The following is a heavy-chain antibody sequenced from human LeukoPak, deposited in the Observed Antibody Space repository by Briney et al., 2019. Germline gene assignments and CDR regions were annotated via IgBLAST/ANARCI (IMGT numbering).Heavy chain of an antibody. V-gene: IGHV1-2*02. CDR2: INPNSGGT. Sequence: ASVKVSCKASGYTFTGYYMHWVRQAPGQGLEWMGWINPNSGGTNYAQKFQGRVTMTRDTSISTAYVELSRLRSDDTAVYYCARVTGRQVVPAAIDYWGQGTLVTVSS. CDR3: ARVTGRQVVPAAIDY. D-gene: IGHD2-2*01. J-gene: IGHJ4*02. CDR1: GYTFTGYY.